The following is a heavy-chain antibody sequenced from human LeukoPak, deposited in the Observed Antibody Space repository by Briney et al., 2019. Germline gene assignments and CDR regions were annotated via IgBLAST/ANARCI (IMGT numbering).Heavy chain of an antibody. Sequence: PSETLSLTGAVYGGSFSGYYWSWIRQPPGKGLEWIGEINHSGSTNYNPSLKSRVTISVDTSKNRFSLKLSSVTAADTAVYYCARGLGVGSSWSLFDPWGQGTLVTVSS. CDR1: GGSFSGYY. J-gene: IGHJ5*02. D-gene: IGHD6-13*01. CDR3: ARGLGVGSSWSLFDP. V-gene: IGHV4-34*01. CDR2: INHSGST.